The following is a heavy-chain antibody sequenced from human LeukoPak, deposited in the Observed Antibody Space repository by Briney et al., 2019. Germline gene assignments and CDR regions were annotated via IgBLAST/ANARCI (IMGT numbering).Heavy chain of an antibody. D-gene: IGHD3-10*01. CDR1: GGSLSSYY. Sequence: SETLSLTCTVSGGSLSSYYWSWIRQPPGKGLEWIGYIYYSGSTNYNPSLKSRVTMSVDTSKNQFSRKLSSVNAADTAVYYCGRTEYYFDSWGQGTLVTVSS. J-gene: IGHJ4*02. CDR2: IYYSGST. CDR3: GRTEYYFDS. V-gene: IGHV4-59*01.